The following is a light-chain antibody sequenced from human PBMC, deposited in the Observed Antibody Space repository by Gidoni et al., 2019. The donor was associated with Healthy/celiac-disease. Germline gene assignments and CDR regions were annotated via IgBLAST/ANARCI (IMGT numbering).Light chain of an antibody. Sequence: ITWTQSPSSLSASVGDRVTITCRASQSISSYLNWYQQKPGKAPKLLIYAASSLESGVPSRFSGSGSGTDFTLTISSLQPEDFATYYCQQSYSTPLTFGGGTKVEIK. V-gene: IGKV1-39*01. CDR1: QSISSY. CDR3: QQSYSTPLT. J-gene: IGKJ4*01. CDR2: AAS.